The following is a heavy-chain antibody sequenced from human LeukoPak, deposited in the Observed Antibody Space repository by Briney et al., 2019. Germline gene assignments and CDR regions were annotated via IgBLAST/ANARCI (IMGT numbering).Heavy chain of an antibody. D-gene: IGHD2-15*01. CDR2: IYSGGST. CDR1: GFTFSRHW. Sequence: PGGSLRLSCAPSGFTFSRHWMSWVRQAPGKGLEWVSVIYSGGSTYYADSVKGRFTISRDNSKNTLYLQMNSLRAEDTAVYYCARVYCSGGSCYWDAFDIWGQGTMVTVSS. CDR3: ARVYCSGGSCYWDAFDI. V-gene: IGHV3-53*01. J-gene: IGHJ3*02.